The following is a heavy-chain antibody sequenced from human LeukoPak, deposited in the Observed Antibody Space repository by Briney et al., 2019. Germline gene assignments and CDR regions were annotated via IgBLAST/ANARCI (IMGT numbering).Heavy chain of an antibody. CDR3: ARAAVAGTRLGAFDI. D-gene: IGHD6-13*01. V-gene: IGHV4-30-2*01. J-gene: IGHJ3*02. Sequence: SETLSLTCTVSGGSISSGGYYWSWIRQPPGKGLEWIGYIYHSGSTYYNPSLKSRVTISVDRSKNQFSLKLSSATAADTAVYYCARAAVAGTRLGAFDIWGQGTMVTVSS. CDR2: IYHSGST. CDR1: GGSISSGGYY.